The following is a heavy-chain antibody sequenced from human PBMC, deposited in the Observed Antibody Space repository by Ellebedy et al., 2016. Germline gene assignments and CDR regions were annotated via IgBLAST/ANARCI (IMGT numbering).Heavy chain of an antibody. V-gene: IGHV1-8*01. CDR2: MNPNSGNT. CDR3: ARTAYYCSSTSCSFYYYYYYMDV. CDR1: GYTFTSYD. J-gene: IGHJ6*03. Sequence: ASVTVSCXASGYTFTSYDINWVRQATGQGLEWMGWMNPNSGNTGYAQKFQGRVTMTRNTSISTAYMELSSLRSEDTAVYYCARTAYYCSSTSCSFYYYYYYMDVWGKGTTVTVSS. D-gene: IGHD2-2*01.